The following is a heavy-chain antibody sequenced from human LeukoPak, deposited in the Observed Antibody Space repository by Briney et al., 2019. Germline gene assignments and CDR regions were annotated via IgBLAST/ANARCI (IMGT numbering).Heavy chain of an antibody. Sequence: QSSETLSLTCAVYGGSFSGYYWSWIRQPPGKGLEWIGEINHSGSTNYNPSLKSRVTISVDTSKNQFSLKLSSVTAAETAVYYCARGRTTVGYYWGQGTLVTVSS. CDR1: GGSFSGYY. J-gene: IGHJ4*02. V-gene: IGHV4-34*01. CDR3: ARGRTTVGYY. D-gene: IGHD4-11*01. CDR2: INHSGST.